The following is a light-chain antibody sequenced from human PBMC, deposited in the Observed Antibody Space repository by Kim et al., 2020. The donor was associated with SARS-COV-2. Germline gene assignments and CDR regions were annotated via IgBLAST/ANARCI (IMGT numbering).Light chain of an antibody. CDR3: QQYYNPPLT. Sequence: DIVMTQSPDSLAVSLGETATINCKSSQSILYSSNNKNYLTWYQQKPGQPPKLLIYWASTRESGVPDRFSGSGSGTDFTLTISSLQAEDVAVYYCQQYYNPPLTFGGGTKVEIK. J-gene: IGKJ4*01. CDR1: QSILYSSNNKNY. CDR2: WAS. V-gene: IGKV4-1*01.